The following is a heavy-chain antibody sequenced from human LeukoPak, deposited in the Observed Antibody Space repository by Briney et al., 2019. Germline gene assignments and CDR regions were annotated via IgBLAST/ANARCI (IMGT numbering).Heavy chain of an antibody. V-gene: IGHV1-18*01. Sequence: GASVKVSCKASGYTFTSYGISGVRQAPGQGLEWMGWISAHNGNTNYAQKLQGRVTMTTDTSTSTDYMELRSLRSDDTAVYYCARISTSYMDYYGMDVWGQGTTVTVSS. CDR3: ARISTSYMDYYGMDV. CDR2: ISAHNGNT. D-gene: IGHD2-2*01. CDR1: GYTFTSYG. J-gene: IGHJ6*02.